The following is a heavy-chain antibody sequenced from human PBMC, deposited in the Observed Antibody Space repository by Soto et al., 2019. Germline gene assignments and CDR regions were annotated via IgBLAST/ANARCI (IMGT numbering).Heavy chain of an antibody. Sequence: QVQVVQSGAEVKKPGASVKVSCKTSGYTFTNYHVHWVRQAPGQGLEWMGAINPNGGSTTYAQHLRCRVTMTSDSSTSTVYMEMGSLRSDDSAVYYCALPKNTLGWYNFWGQGTLVTVS. D-gene: IGHD6-19*01. CDR2: INPNGGST. V-gene: IGHV1-46*01. CDR3: ALPKNTLGWYNF. CDR1: GYTFTNYH. J-gene: IGHJ4*02.